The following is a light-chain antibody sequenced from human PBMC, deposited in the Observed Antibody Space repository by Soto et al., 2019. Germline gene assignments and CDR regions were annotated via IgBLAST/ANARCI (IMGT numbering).Light chain of an antibody. Sequence: EIVLTQSPVTLSLSPGERATLSCRASQSVSSYLAWYQQKAGQAPRLLIYDASNRATGIPPRFSGSGSETDFTLTISSLEPEEFAVYYCQQRANWPLPFGGGTKVEIK. CDR1: QSVSSY. CDR2: DAS. V-gene: IGKV3-11*01. CDR3: QQRANWPLP. J-gene: IGKJ4*02.